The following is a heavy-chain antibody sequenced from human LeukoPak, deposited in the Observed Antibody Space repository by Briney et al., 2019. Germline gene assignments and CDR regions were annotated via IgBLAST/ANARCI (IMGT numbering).Heavy chain of an antibody. CDR3: ARDSGPFDP. Sequence: GSLRLSCAASGFTFSSSAMHWVRQAPGKGLVWVAVISYDGSNKYYADSVKGRFTISRDNSQNTLYLQMNSLRAEDTAVYYCARDSGPFDPWGQGTLVTVSS. J-gene: IGHJ5*02. D-gene: IGHD3-10*01. CDR1: GFTFSSSA. V-gene: IGHV3-30-3*01. CDR2: ISYDGSNK.